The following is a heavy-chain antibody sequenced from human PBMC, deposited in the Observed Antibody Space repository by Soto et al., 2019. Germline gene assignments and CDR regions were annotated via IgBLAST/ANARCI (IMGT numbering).Heavy chain of an antibody. J-gene: IGHJ5*02. Sequence: SETLSLTSAVYGGFLRESYWTWIRQPPGKGLEWIGEINHVGGTNYNPSLKSRVTMSVDTSQNQFYLRLISVTAADTAMYFCVRIRYQLPSSVPWLDPWGPGTMVTVSS. V-gene: IGHV4-34*01. CDR2: INHVGGT. CDR1: GGFLRESY. D-gene: IGHD3-16*01. CDR3: VRIRYQLPSSVPWLDP.